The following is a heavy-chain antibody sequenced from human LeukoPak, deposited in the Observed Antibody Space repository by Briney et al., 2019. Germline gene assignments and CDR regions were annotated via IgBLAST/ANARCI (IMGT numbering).Heavy chain of an antibody. CDR3: AKDAFYSSTYFDY. CDR1: GFTFRTYS. CDR2: ISSSGDYI. V-gene: IGHV3-21*04. D-gene: IGHD2-15*01. J-gene: IGHJ4*02. Sequence: NSGGSLRLSCAASGFTFRTYSLNWVRQAPGKGLEWVSSISSSGDYIYYADSVKGRFTISRDNSKNTLYLQMNSLRAEDTAVYYCAKDAFYSSTYFDYWGQGTLVTVSS.